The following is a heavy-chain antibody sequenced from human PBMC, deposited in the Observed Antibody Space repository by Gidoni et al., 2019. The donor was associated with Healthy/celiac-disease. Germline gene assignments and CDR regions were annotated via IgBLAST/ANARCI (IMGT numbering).Heavy chain of an antibody. CDR2: IYYSGGT. D-gene: IGHD4-4*01. V-gene: IGHV4-31*03. CDR3: ARDDGGYSNYDY. J-gene: IGHJ4*02. CDR1: GCSLSSGDYY. Sequence: QVQLQESGPGLVKPSQTLSLTCTVPGCSLSSGDYYWSWIRQHPGKGLEWIGYIYYSGGTYYNPSLKSRVTMSVDTSKNQFSLRLSSVTAADTAVYYCARDDGGYSNYDYWGQGTLVTVSS.